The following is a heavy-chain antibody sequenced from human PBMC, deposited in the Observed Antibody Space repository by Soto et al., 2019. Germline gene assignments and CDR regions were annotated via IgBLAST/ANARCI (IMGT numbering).Heavy chain of an antibody. J-gene: IGHJ4*02. CDR2: ISYDGSNK. V-gene: IGHV3-30*18. CDR3: AKDHRTYYYDSSGSSPDY. D-gene: IGHD3-22*01. CDR1: GFTFSSYG. Sequence: QVQLVESGGGVVQPGRSLRLSCAASGFTFSSYGMHWVRQAPGKGLEWVAVISYDGSNKYYADSVKGRFTISRDNSKNTLYLQTNSLRAEDTAVYYCAKDHRTYYYDSSGSSPDYWGQGTLVTVSS.